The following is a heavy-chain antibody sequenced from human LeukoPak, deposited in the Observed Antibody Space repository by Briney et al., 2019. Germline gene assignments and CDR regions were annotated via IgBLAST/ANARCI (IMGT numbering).Heavy chain of an antibody. CDR2: ISSSSSYI. Sequence: GGCLRLSCAASGFTFSSYSMNWVRQAPGKGLEWGSAISSSSSYIYYADSVKGRFTISRDNAKNSLYLQMTSLRAEDTAVYYCARVHGVGYCSSTSCYDFDYWGQGTLVTVSS. D-gene: IGHD2-2*03. CDR3: ARVHGVGYCSSTSCYDFDY. J-gene: IGHJ4*02. V-gene: IGHV3-21*01. CDR1: GFTFSSYS.